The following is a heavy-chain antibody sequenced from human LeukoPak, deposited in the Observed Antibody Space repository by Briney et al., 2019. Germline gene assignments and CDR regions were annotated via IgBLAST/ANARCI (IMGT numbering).Heavy chain of an antibody. CDR3: ARGDLGDYVWGSYHIPIDY. V-gene: IGHV1-69*05. CDR1: GGTFSSYA. D-gene: IGHD3-16*02. CDR2: VIPIFGTA. Sequence: SVKVSCKASGGTFSSYAISWVRQAPGQGLELMGGVIPIFGTANYAQKFQGRVTITTDESTSTAYMELSSLRSEDTAVYYCARGDLGDYVWGSYHIPIDYWGQGTLVTVSS. J-gene: IGHJ4*02.